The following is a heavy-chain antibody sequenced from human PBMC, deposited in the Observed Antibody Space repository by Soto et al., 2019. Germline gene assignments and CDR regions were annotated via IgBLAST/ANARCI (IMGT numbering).Heavy chain of an antibody. Sequence: GGSLRLSCEASGFSFSSAWMIWVRQAPGKRLEWVGLIKSKVDGGTTDYAAPVTGRFTISRDDSINTLYLQVNSLRTEDTATYYCVADVPNGSVYLPIDYWGQGTLVTVSS. J-gene: IGHJ4*02. CDR1: GFSFSSAW. V-gene: IGHV3-15*01. CDR2: IKSKVDGGTT. D-gene: IGHD2-15*01. CDR3: VADVPNGSVYLPIDY.